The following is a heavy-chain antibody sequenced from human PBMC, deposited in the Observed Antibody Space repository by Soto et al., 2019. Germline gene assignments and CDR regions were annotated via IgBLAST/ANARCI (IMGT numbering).Heavy chain of an antibody. CDR1: GFTFTSSA. CDR2: IVVGSGNT. Sequence: QMQLVQSGPEVKKPGTSVKVSCKASGFTFTSSAVQWVRQARGQRLEWIGWIVVGSGNTNYAQKFQERVTIXXDXSXXTAYMELSSLRSEDTAVYYCASRKWDHHWRGAFDIWGQGTMVTVSS. V-gene: IGHV1-58*01. CDR3: ASRKWDHHWRGAFDI. D-gene: IGHD1-26*01. J-gene: IGHJ3*02.